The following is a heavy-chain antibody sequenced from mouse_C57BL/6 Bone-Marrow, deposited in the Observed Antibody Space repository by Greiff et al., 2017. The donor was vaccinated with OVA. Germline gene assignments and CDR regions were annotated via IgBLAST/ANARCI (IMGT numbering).Heavy chain of an antibody. J-gene: IGHJ4*01. CDR2: INPSSGYT. D-gene: IGHD2-5*01. Sequence: QVHVKQSGAELARPGASVKMSCKASGYTFTSYTMHWVKQRPGQGLEWIGYINPSSGYTKYNQKFKDKATLTADKSSSTAYMQLSSLTSEDSAVYYCARKYYSNWKAMDYWGQGTSVTVSS. V-gene: IGHV1-4*01. CDR1: GYTFTSYT. CDR3: ARKYYSNWKAMDY.